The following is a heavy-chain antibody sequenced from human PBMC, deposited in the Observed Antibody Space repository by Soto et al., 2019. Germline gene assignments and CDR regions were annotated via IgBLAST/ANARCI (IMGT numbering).Heavy chain of an antibody. Sequence: ASVKVSCKAAGYSFGGYYIHWVRQAPGKGLEWMGWINPSSGETNFAQKFQDRLSMTRDTSISTAYMDVNSLRSDDTAVYYCATTYSAKSPMIDYWG. CDR3: ATTYSAKSPMIDY. CDR2: INPSSGET. J-gene: IGHJ4*01. CDR1: GYSFGGYY. V-gene: IGHV1-2*02. D-gene: IGHD5-12*01.